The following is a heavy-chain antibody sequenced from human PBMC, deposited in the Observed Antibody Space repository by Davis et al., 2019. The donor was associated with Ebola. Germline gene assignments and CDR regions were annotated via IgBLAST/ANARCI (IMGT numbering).Heavy chain of an antibody. V-gene: IGHV4-34*01. J-gene: IGHJ6*02. CDR3: ARGDIVVTYGMDV. CDR2: INHSGST. D-gene: IGHD2-2*01. CDR1: GGSFSGYY. Sequence: SETLSLTCAVYGGSFSGYYWSWIRQPPGKGLEWIGEINHSGSTNYNPPLKSRVTISVDTSKNQFSLKLSSVTAADTAVYYCARGDIVVTYGMDVWGQGTTVTVSS.